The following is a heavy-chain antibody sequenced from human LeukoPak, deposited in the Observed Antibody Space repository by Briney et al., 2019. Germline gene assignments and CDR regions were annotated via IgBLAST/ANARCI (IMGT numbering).Heavy chain of an antibody. Sequence: GGSLRLSCAASGFTFSSYSMNWVRQAPGKGLEWVSSISSSSSYIYYADSVKGRFTISRDNAKNSLYLQMNSLRAEDTAVYYCARDTGGYCGGDCYFNWFDPWGQGTLVTVSS. CDR1: GFTFSSYS. CDR2: ISSSSSYI. J-gene: IGHJ5*02. V-gene: IGHV3-21*01. D-gene: IGHD2-21*02. CDR3: ARDTGGYCGGDCYFNWFDP.